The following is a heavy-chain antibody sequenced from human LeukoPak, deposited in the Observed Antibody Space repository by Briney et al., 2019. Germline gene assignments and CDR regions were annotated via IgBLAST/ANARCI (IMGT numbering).Heavy chain of an antibody. CDR3: ASNYDFWSGYAGVDYYYGMDV. Sequence: SETLSLTCTVSGGSISSYYWSWIRQPPGKGLEWIGYIYYSGSTNYNPSLKSRVTISVDTSKNQFSLKLSSVTAADTAVYYCASNYDFWSGYAGVDYYYGMDVWGQGTTVTVSS. CDR1: GGSISSYY. CDR2: IYYSGST. J-gene: IGHJ6*02. V-gene: IGHV4-59*01. D-gene: IGHD3-3*01.